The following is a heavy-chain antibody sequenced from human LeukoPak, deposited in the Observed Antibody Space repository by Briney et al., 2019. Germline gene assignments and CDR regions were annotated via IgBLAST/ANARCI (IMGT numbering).Heavy chain of an antibody. V-gene: IGHV3-7*01. CDR1: GFTVSGNW. Sequence: GGSLRLSCEAYGFTVSGNWMRWVRQAPGKGLEWVASINPDGSQKLYVESVKGRFTISRDNTRRSRYLQMNSLGSDDTAMYYCAKLLGTVTTYDSWGQGTRVSVSS. D-gene: IGHD2/OR15-2a*01. CDR2: INPDGSQK. CDR3: AKLLGTVTTYDS. J-gene: IGHJ4*02.